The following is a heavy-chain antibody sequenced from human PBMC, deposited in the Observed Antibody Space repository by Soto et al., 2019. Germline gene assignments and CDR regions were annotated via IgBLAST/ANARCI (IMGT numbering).Heavy chain of an antibody. Sequence: PSETLSLTCAVSGGSINSYNWWSWVRQPPGKGLEWIGEIYHSGSTNYNPSLKSRVTISVDKSKNQFSLKLSSVTAADTAVYYCASLPATSDFDYWGQGTLVPVSS. V-gene: IGHV4-4*02. CDR3: ASLPATSDFDY. D-gene: IGHD2-2*01. J-gene: IGHJ4*02. CDR2: IYHSGST. CDR1: GGSINSYNW.